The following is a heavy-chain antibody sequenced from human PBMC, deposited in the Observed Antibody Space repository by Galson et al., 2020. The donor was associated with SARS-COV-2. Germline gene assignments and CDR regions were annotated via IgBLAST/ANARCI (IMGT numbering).Heavy chain of an antibody. D-gene: IGHD6-6*01. CDR3: ARAPLQYSAASFFVD. V-gene: IGHV4-31*03. Sequence: SETLSLTCTVSGGYISNDDYYWSWIRQHPGKGLEWIAYIYYTGSTYYNPSLKSRITISVDTSKNQFSLKLSSVSATDTAVYYCARAPLQYSAASFFVDWGQGTLVTVSS. J-gene: IGHJ4*02. CDR2: IYYTGST. CDR1: GGYISNDDYY.